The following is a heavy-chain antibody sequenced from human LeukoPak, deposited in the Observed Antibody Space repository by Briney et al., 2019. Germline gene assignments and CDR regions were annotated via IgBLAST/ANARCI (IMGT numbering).Heavy chain of an antibody. CDR1: GGSISSYF. D-gene: IGHD3-10*01. CDR2: VYDSGST. V-gene: IGHV4-59*01. Sequence: SETLSLTCTVSGGSISSYFWSWIRQPPGKGLEWIGYVYDSGSTNYNPSLKSRVTISVDTSKNQFSLKLSSVTAADTAVYYCARGYYGSGSSYRWFDPWGQGTLVTVSS. CDR3: ARGYYGSGSSYRWFDP. J-gene: IGHJ5*02.